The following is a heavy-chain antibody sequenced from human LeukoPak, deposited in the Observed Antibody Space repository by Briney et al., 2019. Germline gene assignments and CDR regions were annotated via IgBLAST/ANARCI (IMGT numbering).Heavy chain of an antibody. CDR3: ARDPGAVAGKTVSYYYMDV. Sequence: PGRSLRLSCAASGFTFSSYAMHWVRQAPGKGLEWVAVISYDGSNKYYADSVKGRFTISRDNSKNTLYLQMNSLRAEDTAVYYCARDPGAVAGKTVSYYYMDVWGKGTTATVSS. J-gene: IGHJ6*03. CDR2: ISYDGSNK. CDR1: GFTFSSYA. V-gene: IGHV3-30*04. D-gene: IGHD6-19*01.